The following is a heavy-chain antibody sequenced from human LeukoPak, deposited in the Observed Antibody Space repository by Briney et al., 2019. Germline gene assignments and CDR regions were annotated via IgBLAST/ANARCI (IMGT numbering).Heavy chain of an antibody. CDR3: ASGKYYGSGMDV. Sequence: PGGSLRLSCAASGFTFSISGMSWVRQAPGKGLEWVSHIKRDGSETYYADSVEGRFTISRDNAKNSLSLQMNNLRAEDAAVYYCASGKYYGSGMDVCGEGATGTVSS. D-gene: IGHD3-10*01. CDR1: GFTFSISG. J-gene: IGHJ6*02. CDR2: IKRDGSET. V-gene: IGHV3-7*03.